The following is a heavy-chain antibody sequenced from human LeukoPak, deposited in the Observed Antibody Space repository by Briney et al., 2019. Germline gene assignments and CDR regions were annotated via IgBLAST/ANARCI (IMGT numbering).Heavy chain of an antibody. V-gene: IGHV4-4*07. D-gene: IGHD6-19*01. CDR1: GGSISSYY. Sequence: PSGTLSLTCIDSGGSISSYYWSWIRQPAGKGLEWMGQIHTSGSTNYNPSLKSRVAMSVDTSKNQFSLELSSVTAADTAVYYCAGRAQTTGWSFDYWGQGALVTVSS. CDR2: IHTSGST. CDR3: AGRAQTTGWSFDY. J-gene: IGHJ4*02.